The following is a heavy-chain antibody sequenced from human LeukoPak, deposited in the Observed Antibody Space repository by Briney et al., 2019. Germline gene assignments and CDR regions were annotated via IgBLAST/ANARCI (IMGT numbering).Heavy chain of an antibody. D-gene: IGHD1-14*01. J-gene: IGHJ3*02. Sequence: GGSLRLSCAASGFTVSSNYMSWVRQAPGKGLEWVSLIYTGGNTYYADSVKGRFTISRDNSKNTLYLQMNSLRAEDTAVYYCARTPEEAFDIWGQGTMVTVSS. CDR2: IYTGGNT. CDR3: ARTPEEAFDI. CDR1: GFTVSSNY. V-gene: IGHV3-53*01.